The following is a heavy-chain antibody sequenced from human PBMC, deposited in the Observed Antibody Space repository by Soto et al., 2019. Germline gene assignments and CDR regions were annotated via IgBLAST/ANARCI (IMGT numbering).Heavy chain of an antibody. Sequence: GSLRLSCAASGFTFSSYAMHWVRQVPGKGLEYVSAISSNGGSTYYANSVKGRFTISRDNSKNTLYLQMGSLRAEDMAVYYCARGPGYYFDYWGQGTLVTVSS. CDR3: ARGPGYYFDY. J-gene: IGHJ4*02. V-gene: IGHV3-64*01. CDR1: GFTFSSYA. CDR2: ISSNGGST.